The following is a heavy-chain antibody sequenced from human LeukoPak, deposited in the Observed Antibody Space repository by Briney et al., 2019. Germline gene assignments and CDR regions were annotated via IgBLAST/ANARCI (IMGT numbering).Heavy chain of an antibody. D-gene: IGHD4-11*01. Sequence: SETLSLTCNVSGGSINSYYWSWIRQPPGKGLEWIGYIYYSGSTNYNPSLKSRVTISVDSSKNQFSLNLKSVTAADTAVYYCARDSNSHLYSFFSMDVWGKGTTVTVSS. CDR1: GGSINSYY. CDR3: ARDSNSHLYSFFSMDV. V-gene: IGHV4-59*01. J-gene: IGHJ6*03. CDR2: IYYSGST.